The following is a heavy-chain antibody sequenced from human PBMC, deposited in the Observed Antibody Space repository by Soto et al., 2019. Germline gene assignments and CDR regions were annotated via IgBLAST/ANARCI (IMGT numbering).Heavy chain of an antibody. CDR2: IWYDGSNK. J-gene: IGHJ6*03. D-gene: IGHD2-2*01. CDR3: ARENRVVVPAARREYYYYMDV. V-gene: IGHV3-33*01. Sequence: PGGSLRLSCAASGVTFSSYGMHWVRQAPGKGLEWVAVIWYDGSNKYYADSVKGRFTISRDNSKNTLYLQMNSLRAEDTAVYYCARENRVVVPAARREYYYYMDVWGKGTTVTVSS. CDR1: GVTFSSYG.